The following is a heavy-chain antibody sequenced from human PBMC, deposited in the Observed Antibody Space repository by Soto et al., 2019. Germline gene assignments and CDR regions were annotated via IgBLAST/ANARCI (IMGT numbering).Heavy chain of an antibody. V-gene: IGHV3-7*01. CDR3: ARDSWAYYGDYVPSWYFDY. CDR2: IKQDGSEK. J-gene: IGHJ4*02. CDR1: GFTFSSYW. D-gene: IGHD4-17*01. Sequence: EVQLVESGGGLVQPGGSLRLSCAASGFTFSSYWMSWVRQAPGKGLEWVANIKQDGSEKYYVDSVKGRFTISRDNAKNSLYLQMNSLRAEDTAVYYCARDSWAYYGDYVPSWYFDYWGQGTLVTVSS.